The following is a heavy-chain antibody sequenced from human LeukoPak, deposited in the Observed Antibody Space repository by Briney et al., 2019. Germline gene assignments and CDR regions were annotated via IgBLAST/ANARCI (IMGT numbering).Heavy chain of an antibody. Sequence: GGSLRLSCAASGFTFSSYSMNWVRQAPGKGLEWVSSISSSSSYIYYADSVKGRFTISRDNAKNSLYLQMNSLRLEDTAVYYCARDEGGYDYYYYYYMDVWGKGTTVTISS. CDR2: ISSSSSYI. J-gene: IGHJ6*03. CDR1: GFTFSSYS. CDR3: ARDEGGYDYYYYYYMDV. V-gene: IGHV3-21*01. D-gene: IGHD5-12*01.